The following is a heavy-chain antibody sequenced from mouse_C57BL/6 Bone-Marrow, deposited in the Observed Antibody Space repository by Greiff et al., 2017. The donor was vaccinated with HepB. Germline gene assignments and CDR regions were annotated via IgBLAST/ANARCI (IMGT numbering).Heavy chain of an antibody. J-gene: IGHJ4*01. CDR2: SRNKANDYTT. D-gene: IGHD2-12*01. CDR3: ARAYSFYAMDY. Sequence: EVQVVESGGGLVQSGRSLRLSCATSGFTFSDFYMEWVRQAPGKGLEWIAASRNKANDYTTEYSASVQGRFIVSRDTSQSILYLQMNALRAEDTAIYYCARAYSFYAMDYWGQGTSVTVSS. CDR1: GFTFSDFY. V-gene: IGHV7-1*01.